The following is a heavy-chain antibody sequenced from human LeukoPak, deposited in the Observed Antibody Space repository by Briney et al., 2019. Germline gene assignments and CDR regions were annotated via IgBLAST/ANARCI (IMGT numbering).Heavy chain of an antibody. D-gene: IGHD2-15*01. Sequence: GGSLRLSCAASGFTFSSYGMHWVRQAPGKGLEWVAFIRYDGSNKYYADSVKGRFTISRDNSKNTLYLQMNSLRAEDTAVYYCAKEYCSGGSCYSEYAYYYYMDVWGKGTTVTISS. CDR1: GFTFSSYG. J-gene: IGHJ6*03. V-gene: IGHV3-30*02. CDR2: IRYDGSNK. CDR3: AKEYCSGGSCYSEYAYYYYMDV.